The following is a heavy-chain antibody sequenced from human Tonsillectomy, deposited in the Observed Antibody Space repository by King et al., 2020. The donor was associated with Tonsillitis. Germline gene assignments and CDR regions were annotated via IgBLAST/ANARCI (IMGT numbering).Heavy chain of an antibody. CDR3: ARDRGLGGYYESSGP. Sequence: QLVQSGAEVKKPGSSVKVSCKASGGTFRSYAINWVRQAPGQGLEWMGGIIPIFGTSTYAQKFQGRVTITADESTSTAYMELSSLRSEDTAVYYCARDRGLGGYYESSGPWRQEPLVTVPT. V-gene: IGHV1-69*01. D-gene: IGHD3-22*01. CDR2: IIPIFGTS. CDR1: GGTFRSYA. J-gene: IGHJ4*02.